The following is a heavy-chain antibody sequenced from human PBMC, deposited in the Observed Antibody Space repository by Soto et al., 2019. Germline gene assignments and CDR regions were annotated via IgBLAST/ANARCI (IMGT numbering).Heavy chain of an antibody. Sequence: EVQLVESGGGLVQPGRSLRLSCAASGFTFDDYAMNWVRQAPGKGLEWVSSISWNSGNIVYADSVKGRFTITRDNAKNPLYLQMSSLRAEDTAFYYCEKGHTTSVFSYFDLWGRGVLVTVSS. J-gene: IGHJ2*01. CDR3: EKGHTTSVFSYFDL. CDR2: ISWNSGNI. V-gene: IGHV3-9*01. CDR1: GFTFDDYA. D-gene: IGHD1-1*01.